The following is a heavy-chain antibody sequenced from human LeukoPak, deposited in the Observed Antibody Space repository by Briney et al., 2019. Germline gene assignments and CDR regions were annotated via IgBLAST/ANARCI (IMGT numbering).Heavy chain of an antibody. CDR1: GGSFSGYY. J-gene: IGHJ4*02. CDR3: ARDDLWSGYYGY. V-gene: IGHV4-34*01. Sequence: SETLSLTCAVYGGSFSGYYWSWIRQPPGKGLEWIGEINHSGSTNYNPSLKSRVTISVDTSKNQFSLKLSSVTAADTAVYYCARDDLWSGYYGYWGQGTLVTVSS. CDR2: INHSGST. D-gene: IGHD3-3*01.